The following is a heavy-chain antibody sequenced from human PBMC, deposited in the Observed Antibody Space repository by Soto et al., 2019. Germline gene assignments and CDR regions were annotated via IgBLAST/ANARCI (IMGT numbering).Heavy chain of an antibody. CDR1: GFTFSSYW. Sequence: PGGSLRLSCAASGFTFSSYWMSWVRQAPGKGLEWVANIKQDGSEKYYVDSVKGRFTISRGNAKNSLYLQMNSLRAEDTAVYYCARESGGVSRYYDFWSGYLQGYFAYWGQG. CDR2: IKQDGSEK. V-gene: IGHV3-7*01. J-gene: IGHJ4*02. CDR3: ARESGGVSRYYDFWSGYLQGYFAY. D-gene: IGHD3-3*01.